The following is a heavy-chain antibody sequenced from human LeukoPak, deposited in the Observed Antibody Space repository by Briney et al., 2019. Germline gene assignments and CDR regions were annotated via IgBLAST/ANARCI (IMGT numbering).Heavy chain of an antibody. Sequence: GGSLRLSCAASGFTFSSHGMNWVRQAPGKGLEWVSGISPSGGITYYTDSVKGRFTISRDNSKNTQSLQMNSLRAEDTAVYYCAKDDDWGRYKHWGRGTLVTVSS. J-gene: IGHJ1*01. V-gene: IGHV3-23*01. D-gene: IGHD3-16*01. CDR3: AKDDDWGRYKH. CDR2: ISPSGGIT. CDR1: GFTFSSHG.